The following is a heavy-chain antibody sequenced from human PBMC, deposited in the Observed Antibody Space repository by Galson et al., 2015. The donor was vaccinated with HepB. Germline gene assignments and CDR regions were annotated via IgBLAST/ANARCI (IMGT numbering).Heavy chain of an antibody. CDR3: AREDDDTEGRSCRS. V-gene: IGHV1-8*02. CDR1: GYTFTSFD. D-gene: IGHD2-15*01. Sequence: SVKVSCKASGYTFTSFDINWVRQATGQGLEWMGWMNPNSGISVSAPKFQGRVTMTRDTYISTAYMEVSGLTSEDTAVYYCAREDDDTEGRSCRSWGQGTLVTVSS. J-gene: IGHJ5*02. CDR2: MNPNSGIS.